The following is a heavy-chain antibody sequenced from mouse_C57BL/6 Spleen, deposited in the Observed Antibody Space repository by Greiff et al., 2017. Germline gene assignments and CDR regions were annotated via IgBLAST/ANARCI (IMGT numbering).Heavy chain of an antibody. CDR1: GYTFTSYW. Sequence: QVQLQQPGAELVKPGASVKLSCKASGYTFTSYWMQWVKQRPGQGLEWIGEIDPSDRYTNYNQKFKGKATLTVDTSSSTAYMQLSSLTSEDSAVYYCARRGSTTVGPTGGYWGQGTTLTVSS. CDR3: ARRGSTTVGPTGGY. CDR2: IDPSDRYT. D-gene: IGHD1-1*01. J-gene: IGHJ2*01. V-gene: IGHV1-50*01.